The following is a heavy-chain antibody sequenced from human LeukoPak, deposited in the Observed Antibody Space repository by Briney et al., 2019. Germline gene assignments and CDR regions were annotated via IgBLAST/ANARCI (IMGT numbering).Heavy chain of an antibody. V-gene: IGHV3-23*01. J-gene: IGHJ4*02. CDR1: GFTFSSYT. Sequence: GGSLRLSCAAPGFTFSSYTMNWVRQAPGKGLEWVSGISSSGSSTFYADSVKGRFTISRDNSKNTLYLQMNNLRAEDTAVYYCAKGVSGSHAVYFDYWGQGTLVTVSS. CDR2: ISSSGSST. CDR3: AKGVSGSHAVYFDY. D-gene: IGHD1-26*01.